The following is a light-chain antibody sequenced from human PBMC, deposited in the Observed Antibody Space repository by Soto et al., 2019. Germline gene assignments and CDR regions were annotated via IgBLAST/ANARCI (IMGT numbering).Light chain of an antibody. CDR2: DAS. V-gene: IGKV3D-20*02. CDR3: QQYNNWPLT. J-gene: IGKJ4*01. CDR1: QSVRSNY. Sequence: EIVLKQSPDTLSLSPGERATLSCRASQSVRSNYLAWYQQKPGQAPRFLIYDASSRATGIPDRFSGSGSGTDFTLTISSLQSEDFAVYYCQQYNNWPLTFGGGTKVEIK.